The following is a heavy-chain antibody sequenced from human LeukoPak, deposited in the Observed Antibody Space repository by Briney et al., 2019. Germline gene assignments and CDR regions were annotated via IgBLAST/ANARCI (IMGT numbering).Heavy chain of an antibody. Sequence: SETLSLTCTVSGGSISSYYWSWIRQPPGKGLEWIGYIHYSGGTNYKSPLKSRITISTDTSKNQFSLKLDSVTAADTAVYYCARSSTWNDGFDIWGQGIMVIVSS. CDR1: GGSISSYY. J-gene: IGHJ3*02. V-gene: IGHV4-59*01. D-gene: IGHD2-2*01. CDR3: ARSSTWNDGFDI. CDR2: IHYSGGT.